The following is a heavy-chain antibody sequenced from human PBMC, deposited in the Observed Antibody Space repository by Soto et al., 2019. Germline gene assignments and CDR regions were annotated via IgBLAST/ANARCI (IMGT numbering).Heavy chain of an antibody. CDR3: TRILWSSRRDALDI. J-gene: IGHJ6*02. D-gene: IGHD2-21*01. V-gene: IGHV3-23*01. Sequence: GGSLRLSCIASGFTFRSYAMAWVRQAPGEDLEWVSAIGTSGTPTLYADSVKSRFSISRDDSRNTVSLQMNSLGVEDTATYYCTRILWSSRRDALDIWGQGTTVTVS. CDR2: IGTSGTPT. CDR1: GFTFRSYA.